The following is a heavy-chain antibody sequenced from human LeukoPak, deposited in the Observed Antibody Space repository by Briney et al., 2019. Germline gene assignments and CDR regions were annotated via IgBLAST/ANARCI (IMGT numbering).Heavy chain of an antibody. D-gene: IGHD6-13*01. Sequence: GASVKVSCKASGGTFSSYAISWVRQAPGQGLEWMGGIIPIFGTANYAQKFQGRVTITADESTSTAYMELSSLRSEDTAVYYCAIDLRMRGIAAAGDYWGQGTLVTVSS. CDR2: IIPIFGTA. V-gene: IGHV1-69*13. CDR3: AIDLRMRGIAAAGDY. J-gene: IGHJ4*02. CDR1: GGTFSSYA.